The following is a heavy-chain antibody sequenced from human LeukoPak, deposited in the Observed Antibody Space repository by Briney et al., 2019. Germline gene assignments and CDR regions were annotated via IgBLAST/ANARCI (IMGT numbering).Heavy chain of an antibody. D-gene: IGHD6-25*01. CDR1: GDSVFSYDAA. CDR3: VRAAARAFDV. V-gene: IGHV6-1*01. J-gene: IGHJ3*01. Sequence: SQTLSLTCAISGDSVFSYDAAWNWIRQSPSRGLEWLGRTYYRSKWGNDYAVSVKGRITINQDTSKNQFSLQLDSVTPEDTAVYYCVRAAARAFDVWGQGTTVTVSS. CDR2: TYYRSKWGN.